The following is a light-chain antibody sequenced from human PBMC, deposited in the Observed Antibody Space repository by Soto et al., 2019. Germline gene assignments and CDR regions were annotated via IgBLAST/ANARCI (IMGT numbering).Light chain of an antibody. V-gene: IGKV3-11*01. Sequence: DIFLTQSPATLSLSPGEIATLSWRASQSVSSYLAWFQQKPGQAPRLLIYDASNRATGIPARFSGSGSGTDFTLTISSLEPEDFAVYYCQQRSNWPLTFGGGTKVDIK. CDR1: QSVSSY. CDR3: QQRSNWPLT. CDR2: DAS. J-gene: IGKJ4*01.